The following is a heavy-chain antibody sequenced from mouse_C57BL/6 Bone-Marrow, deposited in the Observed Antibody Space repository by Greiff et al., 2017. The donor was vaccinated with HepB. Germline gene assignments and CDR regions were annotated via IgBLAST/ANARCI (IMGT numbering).Heavy chain of an antibody. CDR2: IDPENGNT. J-gene: IGHJ1*03. V-gene: IGHV14-3*01. Sequence: VQLQQSVAELVRPGASVKLSCTASGFNFKTSSMHWVKQRPEQGLEWIGRIDPENGNTKYAPKFKGKATITADTSSNTAYLQLSRLTSEDTAIYYCARPRWLLRTYWYIDVWGTGTTVTVSS. CDR3: ARPRWLLRTYWYIDV. CDR1: GFNFKTSS. D-gene: IGHD2-3*01.